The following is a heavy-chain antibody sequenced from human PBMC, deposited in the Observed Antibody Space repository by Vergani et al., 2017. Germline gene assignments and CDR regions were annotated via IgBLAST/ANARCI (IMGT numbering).Heavy chain of an antibody. CDR1: GFTFSSYG. J-gene: IGHJ4*02. CDR3: AKDALHYGDSSGFILY. CDR2: ISYDGSNK. D-gene: IGHD4-17*01. Sequence: QVQLVESGGGVVQPGRSLRLSCAASGFTFSSYGMHWVRQAPGKGLEWVAVISYDGSNKYYADSVKGRFTISRDNSKNTLYLQMNSLRAEYTAVYYCAKDALHYGDSSGFILYWGQGTLVTVSS. V-gene: IGHV3-30*18.